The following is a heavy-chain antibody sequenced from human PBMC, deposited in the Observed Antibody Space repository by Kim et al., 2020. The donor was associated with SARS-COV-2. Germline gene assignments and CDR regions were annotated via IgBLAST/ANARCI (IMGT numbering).Heavy chain of an antibody. J-gene: IGHJ4*02. V-gene: IGHV3-74*01. CDR3: ARDDDAATVPIDF. D-gene: IGHD5-18*01. CDR2: IKGDGTNT. CDR1: GFTFRNYW. Sequence: GGSLRLSCAASGFTFRNYWMHWVRQVPGKGLVWVSHIKGDGTNTRYADSVTGRFTISRDNAKNTLYLQMQSLRAEDTGVYYCARDDDAATVPIDFWGQG.